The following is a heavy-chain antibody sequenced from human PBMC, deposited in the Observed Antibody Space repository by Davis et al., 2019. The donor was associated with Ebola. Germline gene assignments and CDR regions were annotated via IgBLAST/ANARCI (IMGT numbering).Heavy chain of an antibody. Sequence: SVKVSCKASGYTFTNYAVNWVQQAPGQGLEWMGRIIPVVDTKDYAQKFQGRVTLTADKATNTAYMELSGLRFDDTAVYYCARGKWFDPWGQGTLVSVTS. J-gene: IGHJ5*02. V-gene: IGHV1-69*04. CDR2: IIPVVDTK. CDR1: GYTFTNYA. CDR3: ARGKWFDP.